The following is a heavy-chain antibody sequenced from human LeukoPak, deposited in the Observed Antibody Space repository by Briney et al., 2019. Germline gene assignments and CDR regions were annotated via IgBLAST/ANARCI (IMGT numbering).Heavy chain of an antibody. CDR1: GYTFTGYY. CDR2: INPSGGST. V-gene: IGHV1-46*01. Sequence: ASVKVSCKASGYTFTGYYMHWVRQAPGQGLEWMGIINPSGGSTSYAQKFQGRVTMTRDTSTSTVYMELSSLRSEDTAVYYCARDTGGYSYGDDAFDIWGQGTMVTVSS. CDR3: ARDTGGYSYGDDAFDI. J-gene: IGHJ3*02. D-gene: IGHD5-18*01.